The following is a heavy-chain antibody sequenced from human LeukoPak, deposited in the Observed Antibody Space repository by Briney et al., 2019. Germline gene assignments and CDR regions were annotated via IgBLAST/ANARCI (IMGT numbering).Heavy chain of an antibody. V-gene: IGHV4-39*07. D-gene: IGHD6-19*01. CDR2: IYYSGST. CDR1: GGSISTGSYY. CDR3: ARWGSGWYFDY. J-gene: IGHJ4*02. Sequence: SETLSLTCTVSGGSISTGSYYWGWIRQPPGKGLEWIGSIYYSGSTYYNPSLKSRVTMSVDTSKNQFSLRLNSVTAADTAVYHCARWGSGWYFDYWGQGTLVTVSS.